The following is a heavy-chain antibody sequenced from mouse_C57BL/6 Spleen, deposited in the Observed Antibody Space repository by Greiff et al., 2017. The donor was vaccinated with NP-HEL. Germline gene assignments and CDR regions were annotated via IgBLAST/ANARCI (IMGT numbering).Heavy chain of an antibody. J-gene: IGHJ4*01. CDR1: GYTFTSYW. Sequence: QVQLQQSGAELVRPGSSVKLSCKASGYTFTSYWMHWVKQRPIQGLEWIGNIDPSDSETHYNQKFKDKATLTVDKSSSTAYMQLSSLTSEDSAVYYCARWGLYYYGSSPNYAMDYWGQGTSVTVSS. CDR3: ARWGLYYYGSSPNYAMDY. D-gene: IGHD1-1*01. CDR2: IDPSDSET. V-gene: IGHV1-52*01.